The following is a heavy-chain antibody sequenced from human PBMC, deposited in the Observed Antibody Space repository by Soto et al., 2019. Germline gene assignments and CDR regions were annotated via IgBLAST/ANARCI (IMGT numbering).Heavy chain of an antibody. D-gene: IGHD5-12*01. V-gene: IGHV3-23*01. CDR1: GFTFSGYA. CDR2: IGGSGSTT. J-gene: IGHJ4*02. Sequence: AGGSLRLSCAASGFTFSGYAMSWVRQAPGRGLEWVSYIGGSGSTTYYADSVKGRFTISRDNSKNTVDLQMNSLRAEDTAVYYCAKDRPSRNSGYDFEADYWGQGTLVTVSS. CDR3: AKDRPSRNSGYDFEADY.